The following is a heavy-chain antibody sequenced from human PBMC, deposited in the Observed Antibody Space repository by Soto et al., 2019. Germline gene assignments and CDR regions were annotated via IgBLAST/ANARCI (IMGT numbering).Heavy chain of an antibody. CDR1: GFTFSTYV. V-gene: IGHV3-23*01. D-gene: IGHD2-2*01. CDR2: ISGSGDST. Sequence: GGSLRLSCAASGFTFSTYVLNWVRQAPGKGLEWVSAISGSGDSTYYADSVKGRFTISRDNSKNTLYLQMNSLRAEDTAVYYCAKGRVIPTAEFDFRGQRTPVTVSS. CDR3: AKGRVIPTAEFDF. J-gene: IGHJ4*02.